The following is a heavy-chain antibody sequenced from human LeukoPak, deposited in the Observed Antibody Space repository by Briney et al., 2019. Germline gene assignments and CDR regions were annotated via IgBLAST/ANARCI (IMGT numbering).Heavy chain of an antibody. D-gene: IGHD4-17*01. Sequence: PGGSLRLSCAASGFTFSSYGMHWVRQAPGKGLEWVAFIRYDGSNKYYADSVKGRFTISRDNSKNTLYLQMNSLRAEDTAVYYCAKVYGDYVLGGVDYWGQGTLVTVSS. CDR2: IRYDGSNK. CDR3: AKVYGDYVLGGVDY. V-gene: IGHV3-30*02. J-gene: IGHJ4*02. CDR1: GFTFSSYG.